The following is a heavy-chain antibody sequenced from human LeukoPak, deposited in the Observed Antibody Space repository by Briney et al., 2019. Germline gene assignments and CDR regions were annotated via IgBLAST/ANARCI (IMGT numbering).Heavy chain of an antibody. V-gene: IGHV4-4*07. J-gene: IGHJ3*02. D-gene: IGHD6-13*01. Sequence: SETLSLTCTVSGGSIRSYYWSWVRQPAGKGLEWIGRIYFGGSTNYSPSLKSRVTLSIDTSNSQFLLNLHSVTAADTAVYYCARSSSSSSYTAFDIWGQGTMVTVSS. CDR1: GGSIRSYY. CDR2: IYFGGST. CDR3: ARSSSSSSYTAFDI.